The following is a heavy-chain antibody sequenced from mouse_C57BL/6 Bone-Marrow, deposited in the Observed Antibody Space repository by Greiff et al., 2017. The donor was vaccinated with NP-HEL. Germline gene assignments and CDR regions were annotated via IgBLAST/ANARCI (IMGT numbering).Heavy chain of an antibody. V-gene: IGHV5-9*01. J-gene: IGHJ2*01. CDR2: ISGGGGNT. CDR3: ARRVYYGSSLYYFDY. CDR1: GFTFSSYT. D-gene: IGHD1-1*01. Sequence: EVKLMESGGGLVKPGGSLKLSCAASGFTFSSYTMSWVRQTPEKRLEWVATISGGGGNTYYPDSVKGRFTISRDNAKNTLYLQMSSLRSEDTALYYCARRVYYGSSLYYFDYWGQGTTLTVSS.